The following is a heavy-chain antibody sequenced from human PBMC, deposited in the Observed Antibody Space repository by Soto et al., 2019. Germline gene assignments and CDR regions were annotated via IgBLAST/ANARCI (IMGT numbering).Heavy chain of an antibody. Sequence: SETLSLTCAVAGGSISSSNGWSWVRQPPGKGPEWIGYIYYTGTTTYNPSIKSRVTISVDSSKNQFSLNLTSVSAADTAVYYCARLGGFYQSLDSWGQGTLVTVSS. CDR2: IYYTGTT. D-gene: IGHD3-22*01. J-gene: IGHJ5*01. CDR1: GGSISSSNG. V-gene: IGHV4-4*02. CDR3: ARLGGFYQSLDS.